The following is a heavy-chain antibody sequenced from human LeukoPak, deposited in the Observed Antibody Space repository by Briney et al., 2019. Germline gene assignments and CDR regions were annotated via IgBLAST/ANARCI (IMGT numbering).Heavy chain of an antibody. Sequence: SVKVSCKASGGTFSSYAISWVRQAPGQGLEWMGGIIPIFGTANYAQKFQGRVTVTTDESTSTAYMELSSLRSEDTAVYYCARAHGDLSVGYFDLWGRGTLVTVSS. V-gene: IGHV1-69*05. J-gene: IGHJ2*01. CDR2: IIPIFGTA. D-gene: IGHD4-17*01. CDR1: GGTFSSYA. CDR3: ARAHGDLSVGYFDL.